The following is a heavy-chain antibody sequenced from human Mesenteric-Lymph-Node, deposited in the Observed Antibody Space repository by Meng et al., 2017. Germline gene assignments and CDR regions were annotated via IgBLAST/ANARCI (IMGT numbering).Heavy chain of an antibody. D-gene: IGHD3-10*01. CDR3: ARRGMVRGVIITGGNWFDP. J-gene: IGHJ5*02. CDR2: ISAYNGNT. Sequence: ASVKVSCKASGYTFTSYGISWVRQAPGQGLEWMGWISAYNGNTNYAQKLQGRVTMTTDTSTSTAYMELRSLRSDDTAVYYCARRGMVRGVIITGGNWFDPWGQGTLVTVSS. V-gene: IGHV1-18*01. CDR1: GYTFTSYG.